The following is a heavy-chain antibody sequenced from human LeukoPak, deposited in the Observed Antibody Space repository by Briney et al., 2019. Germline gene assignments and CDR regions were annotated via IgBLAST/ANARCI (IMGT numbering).Heavy chain of an antibody. D-gene: IGHD4-17*01. J-gene: IGHJ3*02. V-gene: IGHV3-11*04. CDR3: ARERGYGDYPFNAFDI. Sequence: PGGSLRLSCAASGFTFSDYYMSWIRQAPGKGLELVSYISSSGSTIYFADSVKGRFTISRDSAKNSLYLQMNSLRAEDTAVYYCARERGYGDYPFNAFDIWGQGTMVTVSS. CDR1: GFTFSDYY. CDR2: ISSSGSTI.